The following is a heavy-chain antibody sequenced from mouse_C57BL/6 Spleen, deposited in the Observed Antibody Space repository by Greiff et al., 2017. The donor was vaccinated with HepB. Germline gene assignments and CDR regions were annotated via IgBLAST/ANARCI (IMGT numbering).Heavy chain of an antibody. Sequence: EVMLVESEGGLVQPGRSMKLSCTASGFTFSDYYMAWVRQVPEKGLEWVANINYDGSSTYYLDSLKSRFIISRDNAKNILYLQMSSLKSEDTATYYCAREGLLFYAMDYWGQGTSVTVSS. CDR1: GFTFSDYY. CDR2: INYDGSST. CDR3: AREGLLFYAMDY. J-gene: IGHJ4*01. D-gene: IGHD2-10*01. V-gene: IGHV5-16*01.